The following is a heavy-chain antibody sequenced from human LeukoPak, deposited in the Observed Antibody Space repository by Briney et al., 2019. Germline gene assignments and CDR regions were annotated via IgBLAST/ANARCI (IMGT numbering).Heavy chain of an antibody. V-gene: IGHV1-69*04. Sequence: ASVKVSCKASGGTFSSYAISWVRQAPGQGLEWMGRIIPILGIANYAQKFQGRVTITADKSTSTAYMELSSLRSEDTAVYYCARRRRDGYNYDAFDTWGQGTMVTVSS. J-gene: IGHJ3*02. CDR3: ARRRRDGYNYDAFDT. CDR2: IIPILGIA. D-gene: IGHD5-12*01. CDR1: GGTFSSYA.